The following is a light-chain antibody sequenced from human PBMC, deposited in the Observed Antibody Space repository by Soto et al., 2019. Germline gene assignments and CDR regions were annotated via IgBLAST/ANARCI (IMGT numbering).Light chain of an antibody. V-gene: IGKV1-6*01. CDR1: QDIRND. J-gene: IGKJ2*01. CDR3: LQDYNYPYT. Sequence: GDRVTITCRASQDIRNDLGGYQQKPGKAPKLLIYCTSNLQSGVPSRFSGSGSGTDFTLTISSLQPEDFATYYCLQDYNYPYTFGQGTKLEIK. CDR2: CTS.